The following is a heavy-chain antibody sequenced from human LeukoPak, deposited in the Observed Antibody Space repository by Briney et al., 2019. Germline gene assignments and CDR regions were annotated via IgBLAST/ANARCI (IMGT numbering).Heavy chain of an antibody. J-gene: IGHJ4*02. Sequence: PGGSLRLSCVASGFTFSSYAMSWVRQAPGKGLEWVSAISATGGSTNHADSVKGRFTISRDNSENTLYLQMNSLRADDAAVYYCAKVTQIYSGRYYFDFWGQGTLVTVSS. CDR3: AKVTQIYSGRYYFDF. CDR2: ISATGGST. CDR1: GFTFSSYA. V-gene: IGHV3-23*01. D-gene: IGHD5-18*01.